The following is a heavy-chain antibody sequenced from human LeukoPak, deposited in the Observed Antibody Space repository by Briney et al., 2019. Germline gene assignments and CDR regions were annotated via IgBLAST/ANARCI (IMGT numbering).Heavy chain of an antibody. Sequence: GGSLRLSCIASGFTFGDYAMNWFRQAPGKGLEWVGFIRSKTYGGTGEYAASVKGRFTISRDDSKSIAHLQMNSLKTEDTAVYYCTRSESGTYKGGFDFWGQGTLVTVSS. D-gene: IGHD1-26*01. CDR1: GFTFGDYA. CDR3: TRSESGTYKGGFDF. V-gene: IGHV3-49*03. J-gene: IGHJ4*02. CDR2: IRSKTYGGTG.